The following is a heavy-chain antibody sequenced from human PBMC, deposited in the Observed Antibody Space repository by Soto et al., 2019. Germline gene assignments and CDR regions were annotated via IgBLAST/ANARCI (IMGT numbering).Heavy chain of an antibody. D-gene: IGHD1-26*01. CDR2: IFHSGST. CDR1: GGSIRSNNW. V-gene: IGHV4-4*02. J-gene: IGHJ4*02. CDR3: ARVYSGSYSDY. Sequence: SETLSLTCAVSGGSIRSNNWWSWVRQPPGKGLEWIGEIFHSGSTHYNPSLKARVTISVDKSKNQFSLKLSSVTAADTAVYYCARVYSGSYSDYWGQGTLVTVSS.